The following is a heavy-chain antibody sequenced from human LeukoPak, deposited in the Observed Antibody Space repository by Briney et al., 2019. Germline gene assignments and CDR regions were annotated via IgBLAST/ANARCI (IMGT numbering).Heavy chain of an antibody. V-gene: IGHV3-30*02. CDR1: GFTSSSYG. CDR2: IRYDGSNK. J-gene: IGHJ4*02. D-gene: IGHD5-24*01. CDR3: ARDFRAEQVEMATATLDY. Sequence: GGSLRLSCAASGFTSSSYGMHWVRQAPGKGLEWVAFIRYDGSNKYYADSVKGRFTISRDNSKNTLYLQMNSLRAEDTAVYYCARDFRAEQVEMATATLDYWGQGTLVTLSS.